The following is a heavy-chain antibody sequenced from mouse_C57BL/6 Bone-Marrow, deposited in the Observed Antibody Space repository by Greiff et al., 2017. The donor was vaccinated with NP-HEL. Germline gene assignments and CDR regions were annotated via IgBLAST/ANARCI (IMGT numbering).Heavy chain of an antibody. CDR2: ISYDGSN. CDR1: GYSITSGYY. CDR3: AREKIYYDPHFDY. D-gene: IGHD2-4*01. V-gene: IGHV3-6*01. Sequence: EVKLQESGPGLVKPSQSLSLTCSVTGYSITSGYYWNWIRQFPGNKLEWMGYISYDGSNNYNPSLKNRISITRDTSKNQFFLKLNSVTTEDTATYYCAREKIYYDPHFDYWGQGTTLTVSS. J-gene: IGHJ2*01.